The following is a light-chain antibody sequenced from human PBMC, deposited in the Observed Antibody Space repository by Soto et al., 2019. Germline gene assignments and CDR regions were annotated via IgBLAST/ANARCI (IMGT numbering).Light chain of an antibody. J-gene: IGKJ5*01. Sequence: DIVLTQSQGTLSLAPVKTSTIYCRASQSISSDYLAWYQQNPGQAPRLLIYGASSRATGIPDRFTGSGSGTDFTLTISRLEPEDFAVYYCQQYGGSPLITFGQGTRREIK. CDR3: QQYGGSPLIT. CDR1: QSISSDY. CDR2: GAS. V-gene: IGKV3-20*01.